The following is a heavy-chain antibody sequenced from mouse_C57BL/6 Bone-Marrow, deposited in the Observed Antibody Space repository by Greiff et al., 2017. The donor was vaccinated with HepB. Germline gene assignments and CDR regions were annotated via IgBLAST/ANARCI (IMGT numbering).Heavy chain of an antibody. Sequence: QVHVKQSGAELVKPGASVKISCKASGYAFSSYWMNWVKQRPGKGLEWIGQIYPGDGDTNYNGKFKGKATLTADKSSSTAYMQLSSLTSEDSAVYFCARKDLLTKDYYFDYWGQGTTLTVSS. V-gene: IGHV1-80*01. CDR1: GYAFSSYW. J-gene: IGHJ2*01. CDR2: IYPGDGDT. CDR3: ARKDLLTKDYYFDY. D-gene: IGHD1-3*01.